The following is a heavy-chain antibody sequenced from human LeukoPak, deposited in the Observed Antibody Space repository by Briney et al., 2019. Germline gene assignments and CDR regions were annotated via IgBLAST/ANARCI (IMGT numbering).Heavy chain of an antibody. J-gene: IGHJ4*02. V-gene: IGHV5-51*01. CDR1: GYTFSSNW. CDR3: ARHGVDILTGYYVY. Sequence: GESLKISCKVSGYTFSSNWIGWVRQMPGKGLEWMGIIYPGDSDTRYSPSFQGQVTISADKSISTAYLQWSSLKASDTAMYYCARHGVDILTGYYVYWGQGTLVTVSS. CDR2: IYPGDSDT. D-gene: IGHD3-9*01.